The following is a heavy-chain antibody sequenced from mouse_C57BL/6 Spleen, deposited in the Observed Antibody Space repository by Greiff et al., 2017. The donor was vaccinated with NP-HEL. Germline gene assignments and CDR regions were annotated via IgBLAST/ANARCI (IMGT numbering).Heavy chain of an antibody. Sequence: QVQLQQSGAELMKPGASVKLSCKATGYTFTGYWIEWVKQRPGHGLEWIGEILPGSGSTTSHETFKGKAAFTADTSSNTAYMQLSSLTTEDSAIYYCARDRLYDGYYYWYFDVWGTGTTVTVSS. CDR1: GYTFTGYW. D-gene: IGHD2-3*01. J-gene: IGHJ1*03. CDR3: ARDRLYDGYYYWYFDV. V-gene: IGHV1-9*01. CDR2: ILPGSGST.